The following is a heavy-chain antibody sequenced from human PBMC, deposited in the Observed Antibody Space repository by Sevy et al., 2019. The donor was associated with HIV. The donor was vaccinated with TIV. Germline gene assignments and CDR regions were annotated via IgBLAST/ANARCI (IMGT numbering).Heavy chain of an antibody. D-gene: IGHD2-8*01. J-gene: IGHJ4*02. CDR2: ISFACGKR. Sequence: GGSLRLSCAASGFAFYNYSMSWIRQAPGKGLEWVATISFACGKRNYADSVKGRFTISRDNSKNSFYLQMDNLRVEDTALYYCAREGCTRPHDYWGQGTRVTVSS. CDR3: AREGCTRPHDY. V-gene: IGHV3-23*01. CDR1: GFAFYNYS.